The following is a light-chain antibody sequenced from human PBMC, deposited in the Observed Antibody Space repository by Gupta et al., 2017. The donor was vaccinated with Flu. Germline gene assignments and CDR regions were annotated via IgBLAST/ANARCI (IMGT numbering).Light chain of an antibody. V-gene: IGKV3-20*01. CDR3: QQYGSSPAT. J-gene: IGKJ3*01. CDR2: GAS. CDR1: QSVSSSY. Sequence: EIVLTQSPGTLSLSPGERATLSCRASQSVSSSYLAWYQQKPGQAPRLLIYGASSRATGIPDRFSGSGSGTDFTLTISRLEPEDFAVDYCQQYGSSPATFGPGTKVDIK.